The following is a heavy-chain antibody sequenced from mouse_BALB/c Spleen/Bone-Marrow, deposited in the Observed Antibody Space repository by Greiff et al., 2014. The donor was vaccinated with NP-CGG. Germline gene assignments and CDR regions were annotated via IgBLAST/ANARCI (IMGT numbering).Heavy chain of an antibody. Sequence: QVQLQQPGAELARPGASVKMSCKASGYTFTSYTMHWVKQRPGQGLEWIGYINPSSGYTNYNQKFKDKATLTADKSSSTAYMQLSSLTSEDSAVYYCARYRCDWYFDVWGAGTTVTVSS. CDR2: INPSSGYT. J-gene: IGHJ1*01. V-gene: IGHV1-4*01. CDR1: GYTFTSYT. D-gene: IGHD2-14*01. CDR3: ARYRCDWYFDV.